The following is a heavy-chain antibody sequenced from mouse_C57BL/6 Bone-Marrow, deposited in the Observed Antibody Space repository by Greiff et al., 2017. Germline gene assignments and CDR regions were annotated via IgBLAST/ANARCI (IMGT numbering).Heavy chain of an antibody. D-gene: IGHD1-1*01. CDR3: TGLYYYGSRTWFAY. CDR1: GFTFSNYW. CDR2: IRLKSDNYAT. Sequence: EVQLQESGGGLVQPGGSMKLSCVASGFTFSNYWMNWVRQSPEKGLEWVAQIRLKSDNYATHYAESVKGRFTISRDDSKSSVYLQMNNLRAEDTGIYYCTGLYYYGSRTWFAYGGQGTLVTVSA. V-gene: IGHV6-3*01. J-gene: IGHJ3*01.